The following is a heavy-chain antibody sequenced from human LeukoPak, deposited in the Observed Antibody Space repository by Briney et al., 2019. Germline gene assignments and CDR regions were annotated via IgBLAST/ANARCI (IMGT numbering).Heavy chain of an antibody. V-gene: IGHV4-31*03. CDR3: ARDKMGVEIDY. Sequence: SQTLSLTCTVSGGSISSGGYYWSWIRQHPGKGLEWIGYIYSGSTYYNPSLKSRVTISVDTSKNQFSPKLSSVTAADTAVYYCARDKMGVEIDYWGQGTLVTVSS. CDR2: IYSGST. J-gene: IGHJ4*02. D-gene: IGHD2-8*01. CDR1: GGSISSGGYY.